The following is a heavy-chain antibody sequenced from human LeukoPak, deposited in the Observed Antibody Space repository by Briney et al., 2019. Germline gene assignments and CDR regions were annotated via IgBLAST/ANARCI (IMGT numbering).Heavy chain of an antibody. CDR2: ISSSSSYI. CDR3: ARDRDKYSSSWHSYYYYYYGMDV. V-gene: IGHV3-21*01. J-gene: IGHJ6*02. Sequence: GGSLRLSCAASGFTFSTYEMNWVRQAPGKGLEWVSSISSSSSYIYYADSVKGRFTISRDNAKNSLYLQMNSLRAEDTAVYYCARDRDKYSSSWHSYYYYYYGMDVWGQGTTVTVSS. CDR1: GFTFSTYE. D-gene: IGHD6-13*01.